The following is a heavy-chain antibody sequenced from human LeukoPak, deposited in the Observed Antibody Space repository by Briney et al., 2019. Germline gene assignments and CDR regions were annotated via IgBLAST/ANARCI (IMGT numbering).Heavy chain of an antibody. D-gene: IGHD5-18*01. CDR3: ARGGMGIQLWSFDY. CDR1: GYTFTSYY. V-gene: IGHV1-46*01. CDR2: INPSGGST. J-gene: IGHJ4*02. Sequence: VASVKVSCKASGYTFTSYYMHWVRQAPGQGLEWMGIINPSGGSTSYSEKFQGRVAITRDTSTSTVYMELSSLRSEDTAVYYCARGGMGIQLWSFDYWGQGTLVTVSS.